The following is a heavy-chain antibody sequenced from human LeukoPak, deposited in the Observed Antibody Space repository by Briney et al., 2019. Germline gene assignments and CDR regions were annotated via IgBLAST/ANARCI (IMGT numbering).Heavy chain of an antibody. Sequence: SETLSLTCADYGGSFSGYHWNWIRQAPGKGLEWIGEINHNGNTDYNPSLKGRVTISVDTSKNQFSLKLNSVTAADTAVYYCTRRSYDSGSYYDGWYFDYWGQGTLVTVSS. CDR1: GGSFSGYH. D-gene: IGHD3-10*01. J-gene: IGHJ4*02. CDR2: INHNGNT. V-gene: IGHV4-34*01. CDR3: TRRSYDSGSYYDGWYFDY.